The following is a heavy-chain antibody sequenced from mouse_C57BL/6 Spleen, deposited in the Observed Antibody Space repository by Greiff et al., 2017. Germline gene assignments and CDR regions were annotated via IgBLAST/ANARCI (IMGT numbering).Heavy chain of an antibody. V-gene: IGHV1-69*01. J-gene: IGHJ4*01. CDR1: GYTFTSYW. CDR2: IDPSDSYT. Sequence: QVQLQQPGAELVMPGASVKLSCKASGYTFTSYWMHWVKQRPGQGLEWIGEIDPSDSYTNYNQTFKGKSTLTVDKSSSTAYMQLSSLTSEDSAVYYCARRVSSYAMDYWGQGTSVTVSS. CDR3: ARRVSSYAMDY. D-gene: IGHD1-1*01.